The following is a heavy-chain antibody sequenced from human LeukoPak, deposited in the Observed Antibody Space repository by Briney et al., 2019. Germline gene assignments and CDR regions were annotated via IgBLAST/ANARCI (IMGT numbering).Heavy chain of an antibody. Sequence: PGGSLRLSCAASGFTFSSYGMHWVRQAPGKGLEWVAVISYDGSNKYYADSVKGRFTISRDNSKNTLYLQMNSLRAEDTAVYYCAKLLAGCSGGSCDFDYWGQGTLVTVSS. J-gene: IGHJ4*02. CDR1: GFTFSSYG. D-gene: IGHD2-15*01. CDR3: AKLLAGCSGGSCDFDY. V-gene: IGHV3-30*18. CDR2: ISYDGSNK.